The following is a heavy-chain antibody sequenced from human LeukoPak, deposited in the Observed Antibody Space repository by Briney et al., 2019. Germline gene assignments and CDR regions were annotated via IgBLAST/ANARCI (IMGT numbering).Heavy chain of an antibody. Sequence: GASVKVSCKASGYTFTGYYMHWVRQAPGQGLEWMGWINPNSGGTNYAQKFQGRVTMTRDTSISTAYMELSRLRSDDTAVYYCARAKTLEPRPSNAFDVWGQGTVVTASS. CDR3: ARAKTLEPRPSNAFDV. J-gene: IGHJ3*01. V-gene: IGHV1-2*02. CDR2: INPNSGGT. D-gene: IGHD1-1*01. CDR1: GYTFTGYY.